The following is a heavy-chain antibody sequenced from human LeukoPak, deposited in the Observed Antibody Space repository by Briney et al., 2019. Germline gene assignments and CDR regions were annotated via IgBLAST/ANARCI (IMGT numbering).Heavy chain of an antibody. CDR3: ARGVYIAAAQYGY. CDR2: IYYSGTT. D-gene: IGHD6-13*01. CDR1: GGSISSYY. V-gene: IGHV4-59*01. Sequence: PSETLSLTCTVSGGSISSYYWSWIRQPPGKGLEWIGYIYYSGTTNYNPTLKSRVTISVDTSKNPFSLKLSSATAADTAVYYCARGVYIAAAQYGYWGQGTLVTVSS. J-gene: IGHJ4*02.